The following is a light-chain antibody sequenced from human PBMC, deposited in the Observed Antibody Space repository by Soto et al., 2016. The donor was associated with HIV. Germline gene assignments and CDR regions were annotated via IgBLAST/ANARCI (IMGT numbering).Light chain of an antibody. Sequence: DIQLTQSPSFLSASVGDRVTITCRASQGISSYLAWYQQKPGKAPHLLIYAASTLQSGVPSRFSGSGSGTEFTLTISSLQPEDFATYYCLQHNSYPRTFGQGTRVEIK. V-gene: IGKV1-9*01. CDR3: LQHNSYPRT. CDR2: AAS. J-gene: IGKJ1*01. CDR1: QGISSY.